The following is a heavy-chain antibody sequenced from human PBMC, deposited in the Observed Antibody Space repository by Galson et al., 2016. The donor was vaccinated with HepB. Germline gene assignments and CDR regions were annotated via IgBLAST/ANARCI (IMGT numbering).Heavy chain of an antibody. CDR2: VGNTGVDT. CDR3: ARRWTFYFDY. V-gene: IGHV3-23*01. Sequence: SLRLSCAASGFTFNSYAMDWVRQAPGKGLEWVSTVGNTGVDTDYADSVKGRFTISRDNSKNTVYLQMNSLRAEDTALYYCARRWTFYFDYWGQGALVTVSS. D-gene: IGHD5-24*01. CDR1: GFTFNSYA. J-gene: IGHJ4*02.